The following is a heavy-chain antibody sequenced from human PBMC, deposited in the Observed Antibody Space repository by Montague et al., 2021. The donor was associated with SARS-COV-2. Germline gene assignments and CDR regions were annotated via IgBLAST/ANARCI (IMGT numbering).Heavy chain of an antibody. V-gene: IGHV4-4*07. CDR3: ARDSDFSSWHEAEDYFDY. J-gene: IGHJ4*02. D-gene: IGHD6-13*01. CDR1: GGSISGYF. CDR2: IYPNGGIFDSGRT. Sequence: SETLSLTCSVSGGSISGYFWSWIRQPAGKGLEWIGRIYPNGGIFDSGRTNYHPSLKSRVTVSIDTSRNQFSLSLNSVTAADTAVYFCARDSDFSSWHEAEDYFDYWGQGILVAVSS.